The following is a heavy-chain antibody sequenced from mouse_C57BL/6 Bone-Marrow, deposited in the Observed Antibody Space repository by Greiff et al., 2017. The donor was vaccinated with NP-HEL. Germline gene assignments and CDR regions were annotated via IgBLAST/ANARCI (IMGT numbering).Heavy chain of an antibody. CDR2: INYDGSST. CDR3: ARRYSSYYFDY. D-gene: IGHD6-1*01. V-gene: IGHV5-16*02. CDR1: GFTFSDYY. J-gene: IGHJ2*01. Sequence: EVKLMESEGGLVQPGSSMKLSCTASGFTFSDYYMAWVRQVPEKGLEWVANINYDGSSTYYLDSLKSRFIISRDNAKNILYLQMSSLKSEDTATYYCARRYSSYYFDYWGQGTTLTVSS.